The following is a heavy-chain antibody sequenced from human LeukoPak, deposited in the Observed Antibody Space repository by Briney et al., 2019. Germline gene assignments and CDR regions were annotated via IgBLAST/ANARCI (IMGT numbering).Heavy chain of an antibody. V-gene: IGHV3-21*01. CDR2: ISSSSSYI. CDR1: GFTLSSYS. Sequence: GGSLRLSCAASGFTLSSYSMNWVRQAPGKGLEWVSSISSSSSYIYYADSVKGRFTISRDNAKNSLYLQMNSLRAEDTAVYYCARAEGYCSGGSCYYYYYMDVWGKGTTVTVSS. D-gene: IGHD2-15*01. J-gene: IGHJ6*03. CDR3: ARAEGYCSGGSCYYYYYMDV.